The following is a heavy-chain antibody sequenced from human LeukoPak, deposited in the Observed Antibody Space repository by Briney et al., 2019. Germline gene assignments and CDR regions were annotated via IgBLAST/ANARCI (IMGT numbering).Heavy chain of an antibody. D-gene: IGHD6-19*01. Sequence: GGSLRLSCAASGLTFDDYAMHWVRQAPGKGLEWGSGISWNRGSIDYADSVKGRFTISRDNAKNSLYVQMNSLRAEDMALYYCAKDIRSSGWYVGFDYWGQGTLVTVPS. J-gene: IGHJ4*02. CDR3: AKDIRSSGWYVGFDY. CDR1: GLTFDDYA. CDR2: ISWNRGSI. V-gene: IGHV3-9*03.